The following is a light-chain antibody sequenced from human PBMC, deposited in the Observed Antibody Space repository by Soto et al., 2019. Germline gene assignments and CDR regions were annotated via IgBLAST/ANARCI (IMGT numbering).Light chain of an antibody. CDR1: RNINRK. CDR3: QQYYDYPLLI. V-gene: IGKV3-15*01. Sequence: EIVMTQSPATLSVSPGERATLSCRASRNINRKLAWYQQKPGQAPRLLISGASTRATGIPARFSGSGSGTEFTLTISSLQSEDFAVYYCQQYYDYPLLIFGGGTKVEIK. J-gene: IGKJ4*01. CDR2: GAS.